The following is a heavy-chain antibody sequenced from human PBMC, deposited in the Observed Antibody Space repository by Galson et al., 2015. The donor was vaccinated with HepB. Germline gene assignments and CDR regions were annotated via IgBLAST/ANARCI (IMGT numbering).Heavy chain of an antibody. D-gene: IGHD3-3*01. Sequence: SLRLSCAASGFTFSSYAMSWVRQAPGKGLEWVSAISGSGGSTYYADSVKGRFTISRDNSKNTLYLQMNSLRAEDTAVYYCAKDLGGGGLRFLEWLSGWAYFDYWGQGTLVTVSS. CDR2: ISGSGGST. J-gene: IGHJ4*02. CDR3: AKDLGGGGLRFLEWLSGWAYFDY. CDR1: GFTFSSYA. V-gene: IGHV3-23*01.